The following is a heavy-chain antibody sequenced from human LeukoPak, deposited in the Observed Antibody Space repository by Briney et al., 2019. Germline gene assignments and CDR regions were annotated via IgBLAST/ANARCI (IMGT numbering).Heavy chain of an antibody. D-gene: IGHD3-22*01. Sequence: PGGSLRLSCAASGFTFSSYGMHWVRQAPGKGLEWVAFIRYDGSNKYYADSVKGRFTISRDNSKNTLYLQMNSLRAEDTAVYYCAKTDSMIVVVISPGGYWGQGTLVTVSS. CDR2: IRYDGSNK. CDR1: GFTFSSYG. V-gene: IGHV3-30*02. J-gene: IGHJ4*02. CDR3: AKTDSMIVVVISPGGY.